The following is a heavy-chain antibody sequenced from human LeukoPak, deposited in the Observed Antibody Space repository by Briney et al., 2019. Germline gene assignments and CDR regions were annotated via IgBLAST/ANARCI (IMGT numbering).Heavy chain of an antibody. D-gene: IGHD3-10*01. V-gene: IGHV1-18*01. CDR3: ARDPQRITMVRGVTNWFDP. Sequence: ASVKVSCKAFGYTFTSYGISWVRQAPGQGLEWMGWISAYNGNTNYAQKLQGRVTMTTDTSTSTAYMELRSLRSDDTAVYYYARDPQRITMVRGVTNWFDPWGQGTLVTVSS. CDR2: ISAYNGNT. J-gene: IGHJ5*02. CDR1: GYTFTSYG.